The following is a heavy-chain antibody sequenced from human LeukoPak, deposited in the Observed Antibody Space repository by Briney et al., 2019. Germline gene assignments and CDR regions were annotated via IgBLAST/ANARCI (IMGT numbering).Heavy chain of an antibody. CDR1: GGSISSSSYY. D-gene: IGHD2-2*01. CDR2: IYYSGST. CDR3: ASQAYYCSSTSCYGFRDYYYYMDV. V-gene: IGHV4-39*01. Sequence: SETLSLTCTVSGGSISSSSYYWGWIRQPPGKGLEWIGSIYYSGSTYYNPSLKSRVTISVDTSKNQFSLKLSSVTAADTAVYYCASQAYYCSSTSCYGFRDYYYYMDVWGKGTTVTVSS. J-gene: IGHJ6*03.